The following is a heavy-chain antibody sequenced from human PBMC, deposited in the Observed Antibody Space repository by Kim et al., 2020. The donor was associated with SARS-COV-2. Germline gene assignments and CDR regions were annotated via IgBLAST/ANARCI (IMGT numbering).Heavy chain of an antibody. D-gene: IGHD6-13*01. V-gene: IGHV3-7*03. CDR3: ARATSSSWGY. Sequence: GGSLRLSCAASGFTFSSYWMSWVRQAPGKGLEWVANINQAGSEIDYVDSVKGRFTISRDNAKNSLHLQMISLRAEDTAVYFCARATSSSWGYWGQGTLVTVSS. CDR1: GFTFSSYW. CDR2: INQAGSEI. J-gene: IGHJ4*02.